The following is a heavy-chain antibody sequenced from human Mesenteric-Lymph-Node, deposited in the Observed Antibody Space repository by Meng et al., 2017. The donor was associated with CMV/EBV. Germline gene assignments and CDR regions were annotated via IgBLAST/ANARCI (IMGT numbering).Heavy chain of an antibody. CDR2: FDPEDGET. D-gene: IGHD4-11*01. J-gene: IGHJ6*02. CDR1: GYTLTELS. CDR3: ALGTTVTNYYYGMDV. Sequence: ASVKVSCKVSGYTLTELSRHWVRQAPGKGLEWMGGFDPEDGETIYAQKFQGRVTMTEDTSTVTAYMELSSLRSEDTAVYYCALGTTVTNYYYGMDVWGQGTTVTVSS. V-gene: IGHV1-24*01.